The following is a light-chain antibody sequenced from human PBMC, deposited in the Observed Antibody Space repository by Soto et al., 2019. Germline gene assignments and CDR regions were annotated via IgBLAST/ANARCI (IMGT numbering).Light chain of an antibody. CDR2: GAS. J-gene: IGKJ4*01. CDR1: QSVSSN. Sequence: EIWLTQSPVTLSPSPGEKDTLSCRASQSVSSNLAWYQQKPGKAPRLLIYGASTRATGIPARFSGSGSGKEFTLNISSLQSEDFAVYYCQQYNNWPPILTFGGGTKVDIK. V-gene: IGKV3-15*01. CDR3: QQYNNWPPILT.